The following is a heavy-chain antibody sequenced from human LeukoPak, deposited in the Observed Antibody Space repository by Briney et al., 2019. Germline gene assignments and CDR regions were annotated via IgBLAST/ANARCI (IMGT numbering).Heavy chain of an antibody. CDR3: ARDHSVAWLGL. Sequence: GGSLRLSCAASGFTFSNYWMSWVRQAPGKGLEWVANIKQDGSEKYYVDSVKGRFTISRDNAKNSLYLQMNSLRAEDTAVYYCARDHSVAWLGLWGQGTLVTVSS. D-gene: IGHD6-19*01. CDR2: IKQDGSEK. V-gene: IGHV3-7*01. CDR1: GFTFSNYW. J-gene: IGHJ4*02.